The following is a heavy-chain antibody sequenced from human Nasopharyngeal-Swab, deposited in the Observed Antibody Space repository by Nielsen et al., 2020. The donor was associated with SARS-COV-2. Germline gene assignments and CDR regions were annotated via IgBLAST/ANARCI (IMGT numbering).Heavy chain of an antibody. CDR2: IYYSGST. Sequence: SETLSLTCTVSGGSISSGDYYWSWIRQPPGKGLEWIGYIYYSGSTYYNPSLKSRVTISVDTSKNQFSLKLSSVTAADTAVYYCARAPQEVIPVVWFDPWGQGTLVTVSS. CDR1: GGSISSGDYY. CDR3: ARAPQEVIPVVWFDP. D-gene: IGHD3-22*01. J-gene: IGHJ5*02. V-gene: IGHV4-30-4*08.